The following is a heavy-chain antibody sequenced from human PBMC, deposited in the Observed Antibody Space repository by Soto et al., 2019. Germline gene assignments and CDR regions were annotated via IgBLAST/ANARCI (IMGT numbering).Heavy chain of an antibody. Sequence: GGSLRLSCAASGFTFSDHYMDWVRQAPGKGLEWVGRTRNKANSYTTEYAASVKGRFTISRDDSKNSLYLQMNSLKTEDTAVYYCARGYFDWLLPSQKIYYYYYMDVWGKGTTVTVSS. J-gene: IGHJ6*03. CDR2: TRNKANSYTT. V-gene: IGHV3-72*01. D-gene: IGHD3-9*01. CDR3: ARGYFDWLLPSQKIYYYYYMDV. CDR1: GFTFSDHY.